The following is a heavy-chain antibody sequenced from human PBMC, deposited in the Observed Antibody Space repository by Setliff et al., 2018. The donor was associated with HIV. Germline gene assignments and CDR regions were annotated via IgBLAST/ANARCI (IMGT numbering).Heavy chain of an antibody. Sequence: GGSMRRSCAAFGLTFSSSSMNWVRQAPGKGLEWISYISGNSGTKSYADSVKCRLTISRDKAKNSLYLQMNSLRAEDMAIYYCTRDPVEAVLSYFDYWGQGSLVTVSS. J-gene: IGHJ4*02. V-gene: IGHV3-48*01. CDR2: ISGNSGTK. CDR1: GLTFSSSS. CDR3: TRDPVEAVLSYFDY. D-gene: IGHD1-26*01.